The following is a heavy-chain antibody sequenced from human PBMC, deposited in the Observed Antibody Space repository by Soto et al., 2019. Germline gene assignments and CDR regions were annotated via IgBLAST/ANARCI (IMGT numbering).Heavy chain of an antibody. D-gene: IGHD2-2*01. J-gene: IGHJ4*02. CDR2: IHHSGSA. V-gene: IGHV4-59*01. Sequence: TSETLSLTCSVSADSITSSYWGWIRQPPGKGLEWIGYIHHSGSANYNPSLRGRVTISIDTSKNQFSQKLTSVTAADTAVYYCVRATIRYSSSWFDYWGQGALVTVSS. CDR1: ADSITSSY. CDR3: VRATIRYSSSWFDY.